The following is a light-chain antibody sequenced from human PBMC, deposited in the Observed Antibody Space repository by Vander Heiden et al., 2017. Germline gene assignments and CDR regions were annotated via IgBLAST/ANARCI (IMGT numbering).Light chain of an antibody. CDR2: DAS. CDR3: QQYDNLLT. J-gene: IGKJ4*01. V-gene: IGKV1-33*01. Sequence: DIQMTQPQSSLSASVGDRVTITCQASQDISNYLNWYQQKPGKAPKFLIYDASNLETGVPSRFSGSGSGTDFTFTISSLQPEDIATYYCQQYDNLLTFGGGTKVEIK. CDR1: QDISNY.